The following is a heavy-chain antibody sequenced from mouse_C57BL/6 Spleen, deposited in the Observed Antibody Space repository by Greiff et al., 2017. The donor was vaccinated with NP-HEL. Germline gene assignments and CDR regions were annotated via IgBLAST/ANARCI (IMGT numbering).Heavy chain of an antibody. V-gene: IGHV5-17*01. D-gene: IGHD2-1*01. CDR1: GFTFSDYG. CDR2: ISSGSSTI. CDR3: ARFNYVDAMDY. Sequence: EVKVEESGGGLVKPGGSLKLSCAASGFTFSDYGMHWVRQAPEKGLEWVAYISSGSSTIYYADTVKGRFTISRDNAKNTLFLQMTSLRSEDTAMYYCARFNYVDAMDYWGQGTSVTVSS. J-gene: IGHJ4*01.